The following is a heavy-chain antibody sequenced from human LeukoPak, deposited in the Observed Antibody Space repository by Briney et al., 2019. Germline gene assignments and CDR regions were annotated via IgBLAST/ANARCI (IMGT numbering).Heavy chain of an antibody. CDR1: DGSFSTYY. CDR2: INRSGSA. J-gene: IGHJ3*01. V-gene: IGHV4-34*01. CDR3: ARGRCIAARPDTFDV. Sequence: PSETLSLTCAIYDGSFSTYYWSWIRQPPGKGLEWIGEINRSGSANYNPSLKSRVTMSVDTSKNQFSLKMTSVTATDSAVYYCARGRCIAARPDTFDVWGLGTMVIVSS. D-gene: IGHD6-6*01.